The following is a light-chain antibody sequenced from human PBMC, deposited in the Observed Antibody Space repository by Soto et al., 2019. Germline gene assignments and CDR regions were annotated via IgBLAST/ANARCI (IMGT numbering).Light chain of an antibody. V-gene: IGKV3-15*01. CDR2: GAS. Sequence: EIVMTQSPATLSVSPGERVTLSCRASQSVRSNLAWYQQKPGQVPRVLIYGASSRIIGIPDRFRSSGSGTEFTPTISSLQSEDIVVYYCQPDNNLWRFGGGTKVEIK. J-gene: IGKJ4*01. CDR3: QPDNNLWR. CDR1: QSVRSN.